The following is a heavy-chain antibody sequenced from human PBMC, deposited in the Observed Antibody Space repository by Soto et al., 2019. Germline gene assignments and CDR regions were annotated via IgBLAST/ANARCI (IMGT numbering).Heavy chain of an antibody. CDR3: ARSPYSSGYYYAIDY. V-gene: IGHV1-69*02. CDR2: IIPILGIA. D-gene: IGHD3-22*01. J-gene: IGHJ4*02. Sequence: ASVKVSCKASGGTFSSYTISWVRQAPGQGLEWMGRIIPILGIANYAQKFQGRVTITADKSTSTAYMELSSLGSEDTAVYYCARSPYSSGYYYAIDYWGQGTQVTVSS. CDR1: GGTFSSYT.